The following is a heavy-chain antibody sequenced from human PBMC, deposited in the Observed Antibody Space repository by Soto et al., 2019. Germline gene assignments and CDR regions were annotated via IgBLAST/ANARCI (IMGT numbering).Heavy chain of an antibody. CDR3: AKAGAHDSSGYLPDY. Sequence: GGSLRLSCAASGFTFSSYGMHWVRQAPGKGLEWVAVIWYDGSNKYYADSVKGRFTISRDNSKNTLYLQMNSLRAEDTAVYYCAKAGAHDSSGYLPDYWGQGTLVTVSS. V-gene: IGHV3-30*02. D-gene: IGHD3-22*01. J-gene: IGHJ4*02. CDR2: IWYDGSNK. CDR1: GFTFSSYG.